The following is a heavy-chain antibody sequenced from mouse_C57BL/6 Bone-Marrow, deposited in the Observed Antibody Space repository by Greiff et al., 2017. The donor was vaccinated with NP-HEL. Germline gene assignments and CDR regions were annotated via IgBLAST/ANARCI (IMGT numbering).Heavy chain of an antibody. CDR3: ARDRDWDEGYAMDY. CDR2: ISDGGSYT. J-gene: IGHJ4*01. CDR1: GFTFSSYA. D-gene: IGHD4-1*01. Sequence: EVHLVESGGGLVKPGGSLKLSCAASGFTFSSYAMSWVRQTPEKRLEWVATISDGGSYTYYPDNVKGRFTISRDNAKNNLYLQMSHLKSEDTAMYYCARDRDWDEGYAMDYWGQGTSVTVSS. V-gene: IGHV5-4*01.